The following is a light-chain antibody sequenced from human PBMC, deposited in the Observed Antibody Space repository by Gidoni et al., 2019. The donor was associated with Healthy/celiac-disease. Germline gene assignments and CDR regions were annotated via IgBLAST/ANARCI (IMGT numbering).Light chain of an antibody. V-gene: IGKV1-39*01. J-gene: IGKJ1*01. CDR3: QQSYSTPQT. CDR1: QSISSY. CDR2: AAS. Sequence: DIQMTQSPSSLSASVGDRVTITCRASQSISSYLNWYQQKPGKAPKLLIYAASSLQSGVPSRFGCSGSGTDFTLTISSLQPEDFATYYCQQSYSTPQTFGQGTKVEIK.